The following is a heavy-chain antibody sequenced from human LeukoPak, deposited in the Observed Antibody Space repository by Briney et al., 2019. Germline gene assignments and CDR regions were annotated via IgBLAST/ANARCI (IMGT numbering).Heavy chain of an antibody. CDR3: ARDSYFDY. CDR1: GGSFSGYY. CDR2: IYYSGST. V-gene: IGHV4-59*01. J-gene: IGHJ4*02. Sequence: PSETLSLTCAVYGGSFSGYYWSWIRQPPGKGLEWIGYIYYSGSTNYNPSLKSRVTISVDTSKNQFSLKLSSVTAADTTVYYCARDSYFDYWGQGTLVTVSS.